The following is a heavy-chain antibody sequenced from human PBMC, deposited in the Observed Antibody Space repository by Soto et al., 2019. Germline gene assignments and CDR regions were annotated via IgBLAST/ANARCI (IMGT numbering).Heavy chain of an antibody. D-gene: IGHD2-15*01. CDR3: ARGVVAGVSIGY. J-gene: IGHJ4*02. Sequence: GGSLRLSCEASGFTFSRVSMNWVRQVPGKGLEWVASISSGSSDTWYADSVKGRFIISRDNAKNSLYLQMNSLRAEDTAVYYCARGVVAGVSIGYWGQGTLVTVSS. CDR1: GFTFSRVS. V-gene: IGHV3-21*01. CDR2: ISSGSSDT.